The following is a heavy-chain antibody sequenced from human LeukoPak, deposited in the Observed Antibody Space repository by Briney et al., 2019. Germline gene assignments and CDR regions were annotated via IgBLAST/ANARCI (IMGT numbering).Heavy chain of an antibody. Sequence: SETLSLTCAVYGGSFSGYYWSWIRQPPGKGLEWIGEINHSGSTNYNPSLKSRATISVDTSKNQFSLKLSSVTAADTAVYYCAREGIAATLDYWGQGTLVTVSS. V-gene: IGHV4-34*01. CDR1: GGSFSGYY. CDR3: AREGIAATLDY. CDR2: INHSGST. J-gene: IGHJ4*02. D-gene: IGHD6-13*01.